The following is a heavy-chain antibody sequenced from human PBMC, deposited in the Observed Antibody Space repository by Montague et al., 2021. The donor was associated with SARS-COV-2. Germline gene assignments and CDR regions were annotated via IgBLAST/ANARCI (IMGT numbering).Heavy chain of an antibody. D-gene: IGHD2-21*01. CDR3: VGDAYNPLDGN. CDR1: GGAINSGDFY. Sequence: TLSLTCTVSGGAINSGDFYWSWIRQPAGKGLEWIGRIYVTGSTRYGPSLESRVTMSIDTAKGQFSLKLSSATAADTGVYYCVGDAYNPLDGNWGQGTLVTVSS. J-gene: IGHJ4*02. V-gene: IGHV4-61*02. CDR2: IYVTGST.